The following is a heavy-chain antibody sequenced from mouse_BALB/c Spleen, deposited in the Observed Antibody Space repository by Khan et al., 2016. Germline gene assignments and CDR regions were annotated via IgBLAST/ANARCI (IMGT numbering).Heavy chain of an antibody. CDR2: ISYGGST. CDR1: GYSITSDYA. J-gene: IGHJ2*01. V-gene: IGHV3-2*02. Sequence: EVKLLESGPGLVKPSQSLSLTCTVTGYSITSDYAWNWLRQFPGNKLEWMGYISYGGSTCYTPSLTSRISINRDTSKNQFFLHLKSVTTEDTATDYCARDFDYWGQGTTLTVSS. CDR3: ARDFDY.